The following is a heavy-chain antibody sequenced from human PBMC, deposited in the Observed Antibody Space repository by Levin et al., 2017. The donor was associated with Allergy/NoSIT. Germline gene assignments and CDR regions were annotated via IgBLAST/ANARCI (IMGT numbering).Heavy chain of an antibody. Sequence: GGSLRLSCAASGFTFSSYWMSWVRQAPGKGLEWVANIKQDGSEKYYVDSVKGRFTISRDNAKNSLYLQMNSLRAEDTAVYYCARDRSKQLAPYYFDYWGQGTLVTVSS. J-gene: IGHJ4*02. CDR2: IKQDGSEK. CDR3: ARDRSKQLAPYYFDY. CDR1: GFTFSSYW. D-gene: IGHD6-13*01. V-gene: IGHV3-7*01.